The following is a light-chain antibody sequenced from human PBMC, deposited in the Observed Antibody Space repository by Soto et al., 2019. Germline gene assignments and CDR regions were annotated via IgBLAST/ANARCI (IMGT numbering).Light chain of an antibody. CDR2: EGS. V-gene: IGLV2-23*01. Sequence: QPVLTQPASVSGSPGQSITISCTGTSSDVGSDNLVSWYQQYPGKAPKLMLYEGSKRPSGVSNRFSGSKSGNTASLTISGLQADDEADYYCCSYTDSSTRVVFGGGTKVTVL. CDR1: SSDVGSDNL. CDR3: CSYTDSSTRVV. J-gene: IGLJ2*01.